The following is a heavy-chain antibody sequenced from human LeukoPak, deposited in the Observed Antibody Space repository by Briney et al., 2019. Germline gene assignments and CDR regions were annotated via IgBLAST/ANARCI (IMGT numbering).Heavy chain of an antibody. Sequence: GGSLRLSCAASGFTFSRYWMHWVRQAPGKGLMWVSRISPDGSTTLYADSVKGRFTISRDNAKNTLYLQMDSLRAEDTAVYYCAKDTTYGGYVSGGTFHIWGQGTMVTVSS. J-gene: IGHJ3*02. D-gene: IGHD2-15*01. CDR2: ISPDGSTT. CDR1: GFTFSRYW. V-gene: IGHV3-74*03. CDR3: AKDTTYGGYVSGGTFHI.